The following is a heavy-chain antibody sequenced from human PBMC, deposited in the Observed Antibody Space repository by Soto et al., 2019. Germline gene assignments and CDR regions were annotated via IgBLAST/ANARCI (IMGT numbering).Heavy chain of an antibody. Sequence: GGSLRLSCAASGFTFSSYGMHWVRQAPGKGLEWVAVISYDGSNKYYADSVKGRFTISRDNSKNTLYLQMNSLRAEDTSVYYCAKDSRYYDFWSGYGTTYYYYYMDVWGKGTTVTVSS. J-gene: IGHJ6*03. D-gene: IGHD3-3*01. CDR3: AKDSRYYDFWSGYGTTYYYYYMDV. V-gene: IGHV3-30*18. CDR2: ISYDGSNK. CDR1: GFTFSSYG.